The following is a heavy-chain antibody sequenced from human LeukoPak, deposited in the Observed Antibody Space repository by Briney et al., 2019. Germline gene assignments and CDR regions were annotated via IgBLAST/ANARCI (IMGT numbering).Heavy chain of an antibody. CDR3: ARDRDFSGWHHPVDY. Sequence: PGGSLRLSCAASGFTFSSYAMSWVRQAPGKGLEWVAVIWYDGSNKYYADSVKGRFTISRDNSKNTLYLQMNSLRAEDTAVYFCARDRDFSGWHHPVDYWGQGTLVTVSS. J-gene: IGHJ4*02. V-gene: IGHV3-33*08. D-gene: IGHD6-19*01. CDR2: IWYDGSNK. CDR1: GFTFSSYA.